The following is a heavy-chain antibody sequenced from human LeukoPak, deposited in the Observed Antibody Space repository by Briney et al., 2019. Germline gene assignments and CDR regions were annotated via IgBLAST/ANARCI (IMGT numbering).Heavy chain of an antibody. J-gene: IGHJ5*02. D-gene: IGHD3-10*01. CDR2: ISSSGSTI. V-gene: IGHV3-48*03. CDR3: ARNNNYYGDPGWFDP. Sequence: GGSLRLSCADSGFTFSSYEMNWVRQAPGKGLEWVSYISSSGSTIYYADSVKGRFTISRDNAKNSLYLQMNSLRAEDTAVYYCARNNNYYGDPGWFDPWGQGTLVTVSS. CDR1: GFTFSSYE.